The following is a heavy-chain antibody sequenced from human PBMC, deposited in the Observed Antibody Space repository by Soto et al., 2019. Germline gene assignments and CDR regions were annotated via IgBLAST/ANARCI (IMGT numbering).Heavy chain of an antibody. D-gene: IGHD2-2*01. J-gene: IGHJ6*02. V-gene: IGHV4-59*01. Sequence: QVQLQESGPGLVKPSETLSLTCTVSGGSISSYYWSWIRQPPGQGLEWIGYIYYSGSTNYNPSLKSRVTISVDTSKNQFSLKLSSVTAADTAVYYCARDQRGASSYYYGMDVWGQGTTVTVSS. CDR1: GGSISSYY. CDR2: IYYSGST. CDR3: ARDQRGASSYYYGMDV.